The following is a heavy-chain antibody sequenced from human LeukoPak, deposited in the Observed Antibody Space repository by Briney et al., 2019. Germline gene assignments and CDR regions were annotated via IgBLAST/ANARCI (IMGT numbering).Heavy chain of an antibody. J-gene: IGHJ2*01. D-gene: IGHD2-15*01. CDR1: GGSISSGDYY. V-gene: IGHV4-61*08. CDR3: ARDGEGSDRGDFDL. CDR2: IYYSGST. Sequence: SETLSLTCTVSGGSISSGDYYWSWIRQPPGKGLEWIGYIYYSGSTNYNPSLKSRVTMSVDTSKNQFSLKLSSVTAADTAVYYCARDGEGSDRGDFDLWGRGTLVTVSS.